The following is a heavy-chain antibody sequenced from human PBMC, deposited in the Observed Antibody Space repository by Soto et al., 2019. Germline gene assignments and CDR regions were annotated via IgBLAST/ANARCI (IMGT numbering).Heavy chain of an antibody. J-gene: IGHJ3*02. CDR1: GYSCTSFW. D-gene: IGHD3-9*01. V-gene: IGHV5-51*01. CDR3: ARHPPTYYDILTGSDAAFDI. Sequence: PGESLKNSCKGSGYSCTSFWIGWVRQMPGKGLEWMGIIYPGDSDTRYSPSFQGQVSISADKSISTAYLQWSSLKASDTAIYYCARHPPTYYDILTGSDAAFDIWGRGTVATVSS. CDR2: IYPGDSDT.